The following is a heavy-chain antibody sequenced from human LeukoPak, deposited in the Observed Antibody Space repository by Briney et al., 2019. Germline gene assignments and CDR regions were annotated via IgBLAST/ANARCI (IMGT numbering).Heavy chain of an antibody. CDR2: IIPIFGTA. D-gene: IGHD3-22*01. CDR1: GGTFSSYA. CDR3: ARGDDYSSGYYDAFDI. V-gene: IGHV1-69*13. J-gene: IGHJ3*02. Sequence: SVKVSCKASGGTFSSYAISWVRPAPGQGREWMGGIIPIFGTANYAQKFQGRVTITADESTSTAYMELSSLRSEDTAVYYCARGDDYSSGYYDAFDIWGQGTMVTVSS.